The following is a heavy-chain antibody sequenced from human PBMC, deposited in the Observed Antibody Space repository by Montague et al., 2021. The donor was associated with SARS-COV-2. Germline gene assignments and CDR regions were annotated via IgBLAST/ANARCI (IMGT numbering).Heavy chain of an antibody. D-gene: IGHD3-22*01. CDR2: ISYSGST. V-gene: IGHV4-59*01. CDR3: ARSGYESVGYYYIYPD. J-gene: IGHJ1*01. Sequence: ISYSGSTNYSPSLKSRVTISVDTSKNQLSLKVISATAADTAVYYCARSGYESVGYYYIYPDWGKCTVVTVS.